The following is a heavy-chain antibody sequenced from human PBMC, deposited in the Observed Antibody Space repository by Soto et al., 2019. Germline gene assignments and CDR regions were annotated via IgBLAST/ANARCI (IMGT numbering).Heavy chain of an antibody. D-gene: IGHD3-10*01. CDR2: IYYSGST. Sequence: SETLSLTCTVSGASISSYYWSWIRQPPGKGLEWIGYIYYSGSTNYNPSLKSRVTISVDTSKNQFSLKLSSVTAADTAVYYCARSDYGSGSYGMIDYWGQGTLVTVSS. CDR3: ARSDYGSGSYGMIDY. J-gene: IGHJ4*02. V-gene: IGHV4-59*01. CDR1: GASISSYY.